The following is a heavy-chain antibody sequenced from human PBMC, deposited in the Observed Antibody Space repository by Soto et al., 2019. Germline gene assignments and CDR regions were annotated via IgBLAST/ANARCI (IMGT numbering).Heavy chain of an antibody. CDR1: GFTFSSYA. CDR3: AKNSVVVPDARYYYSGMDV. Sequence: PGGSLRLSCAASGFTFSSYAMSWVRQAPGKGLEWVSAISGSGGSTYYADSVKGRFTISRDNSKNTLYLQMNSLRAEDTAVYYCAKNSVVVPDARYYYSGMDVWGQGTTVTVSS. CDR2: ISGSGGST. J-gene: IGHJ6*02. D-gene: IGHD2-2*01. V-gene: IGHV3-23*01.